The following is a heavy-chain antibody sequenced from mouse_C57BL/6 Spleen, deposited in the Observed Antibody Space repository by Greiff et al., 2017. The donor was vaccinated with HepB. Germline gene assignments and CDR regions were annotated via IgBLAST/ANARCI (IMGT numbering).Heavy chain of an antibody. J-gene: IGHJ2*01. CDR3: ARDGYGKDYFDY. CDR1: GYTFTGYW. CDR2: ILPGSGST. D-gene: IGHD2-1*01. V-gene: IGHV1-9*01. Sequence: QVQLQQSGAELMKPGASVKLSCKATGYTFTGYWLEWVKQRPGHGLEWIGEILPGSGSTNYNEKFKGKATFTSDTSSNTAYMHLISLTTEDSASYDDARDGYGKDYFDYWGQGTTLTVSS.